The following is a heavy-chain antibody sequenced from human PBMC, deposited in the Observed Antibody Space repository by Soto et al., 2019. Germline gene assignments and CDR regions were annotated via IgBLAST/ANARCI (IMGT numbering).Heavy chain of an antibody. CDR2: IKQDGSEK. J-gene: IGHJ4*02. D-gene: IGHD6-13*01. CDR3: AREIGIAASSDY. Sequence: LRLSCAASGLTFSSYWMSWVRQAPGKGLEWVANIKQDGSEKYYVDSVKGRFTISRDNAKNSLYLQMNSLRAEDTAVYYCAREIGIAASSDYWGQGTLVTVSS. V-gene: IGHV3-7*01. CDR1: GLTFSSYW.